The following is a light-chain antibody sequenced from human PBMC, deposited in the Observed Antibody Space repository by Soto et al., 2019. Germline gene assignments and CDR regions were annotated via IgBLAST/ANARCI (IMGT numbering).Light chain of an antibody. V-gene: IGLV2-14*01. CDR3: TSYTSDSTYV. J-gene: IGLJ1*01. CDR2: DVS. Sequence: QSVLTQPASGSGSPGQSSSISCTGTSTDVGRYNYVSWYQQHPGKAPKLMVYDVSNRPSWVSNRFSGSKSGITASLTISGLQAEDEADYYCTSYTSDSTYVFGTGTKVTVL. CDR1: STDVGRYNY.